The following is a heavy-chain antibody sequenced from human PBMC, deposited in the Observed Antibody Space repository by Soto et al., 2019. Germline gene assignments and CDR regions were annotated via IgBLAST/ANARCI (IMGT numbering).Heavy chain of an antibody. CDR3: AKVGEQQLTSYTYDYGMDV. Sequence: VGSLRVSCADSGFTFSSYGMHWVRQAPGKGLVWVAGISNDGSNKYYADSVKGRFTISRDNSKNTLYLQMNSLRAEDTAVYYCAKVGEQQLTSYTYDYGMDVWGQGTTVTVSS. D-gene: IGHD6-13*01. CDR2: ISNDGSNK. J-gene: IGHJ6*02. V-gene: IGHV3-30*18. CDR1: GFTFSSYG.